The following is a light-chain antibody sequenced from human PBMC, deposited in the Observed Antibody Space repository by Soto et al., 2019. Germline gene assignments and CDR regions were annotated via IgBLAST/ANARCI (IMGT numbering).Light chain of an antibody. V-gene: IGLV2-14*01. J-gene: IGLJ3*02. Sequence: QSVLTQPASVSGSPGQSIAISCTGTSSDIGNYNYVSWYQQHPGKAPKLMIYEVRNRPSGVSNRFSGSKSGNTASLTISGLQADDEADYYCSSFTSSSTLVFGGGTKLTVL. CDR1: SSDIGNYNY. CDR2: EVR. CDR3: SSFTSSSTLV.